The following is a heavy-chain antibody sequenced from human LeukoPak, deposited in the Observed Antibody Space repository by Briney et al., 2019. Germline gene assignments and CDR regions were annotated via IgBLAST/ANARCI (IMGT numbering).Heavy chain of an antibody. CDR3: ARSFWFGEFLDY. Sequence: ASVKVSCKASGYTFTSYGICWVRQAPGQGLEWMGWISAYNGNTNYAQKLQGRVTMTTDTSTSTAYMELRSLRSDDTAVYYCARSFWFGEFLDYWGQGTLVTVSS. J-gene: IGHJ4*02. V-gene: IGHV1-18*01. CDR1: GYTFTSYG. CDR2: ISAYNGNT. D-gene: IGHD3-10*01.